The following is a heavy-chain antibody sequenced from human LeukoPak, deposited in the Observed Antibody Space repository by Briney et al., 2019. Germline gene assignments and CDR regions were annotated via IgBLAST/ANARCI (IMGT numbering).Heavy chain of an antibody. Sequence: PGGSLRLSCAASGFTFRSYAMSWVRQAPGKGLEWVSAISGSGDTTYYADSVKGRFTISRDNSKNTLYLQMNSLRPEDTAVYYCAKVGARGCSSSTCFIYWGQGTLVTASS. CDR2: ISGSGDTT. D-gene: IGHD2-2*01. V-gene: IGHV3-23*01. CDR1: GFTFRSYA. CDR3: AKVGARGCSSSTCFIY. J-gene: IGHJ4*02.